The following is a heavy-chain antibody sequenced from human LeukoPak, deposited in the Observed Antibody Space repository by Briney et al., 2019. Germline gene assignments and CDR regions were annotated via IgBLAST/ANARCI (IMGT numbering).Heavy chain of an antibody. CDR2: ISSNGGST. CDR1: GFTFSSYA. J-gene: IGHJ4*02. CDR3: ARGYCTNGVCYTDY. V-gene: IGHV3-64*01. Sequence: PGGSLRLSCAASGFTFSSYAMHWVRQAPGKELEYVSAISSNGGSTYYANSVKGRFTISRDNSKNTLYLQMGSLRAEDMAVYYCARGYCTNGVCYTDYWGQGTLVTVSS. D-gene: IGHD2-8*01.